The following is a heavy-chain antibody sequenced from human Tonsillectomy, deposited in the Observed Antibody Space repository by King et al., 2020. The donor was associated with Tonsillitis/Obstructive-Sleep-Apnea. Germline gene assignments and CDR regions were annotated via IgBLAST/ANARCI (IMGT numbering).Heavy chain of an antibody. Sequence: QLVQSGAEVKKPGSSVTVSCKASGGTFNIYAFSWVRQAPGQGLEWMGGTIPIFRIANYAQQFQGRVTITADESTSTAYMELSSLRAEDTAVYYCARDRRYVYSYGSGNYYHFACDIWGQGTLVSVSS. D-gene: IGHD3-10*01. CDR2: TIPIFRIA. V-gene: IGHV1-69*01. J-gene: IGHJ3*02. CDR1: GGTFNIYA. CDR3: ARDRRYVYSYGSGNYYHFACDI.